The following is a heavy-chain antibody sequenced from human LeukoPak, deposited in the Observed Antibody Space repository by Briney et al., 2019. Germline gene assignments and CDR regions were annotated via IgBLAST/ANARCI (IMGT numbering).Heavy chain of an antibody. CDR3: AAGLYSSSWYGVWFDP. D-gene: IGHD6-13*01. J-gene: IGHJ5*02. CDR2: IVVGSGNT. CDR1: GFTFTSSA. V-gene: IGHV1-58*02. Sequence: ASVKVSCKASGFTFTSSAMQWVRQARGQRLEWIGWIVVGSGNTNYAQKFQERVTITRDMSTSTAYMELSSLRSEDTAVYYCAAGLYSSSWYGVWFDPWGQGTLVTVSS.